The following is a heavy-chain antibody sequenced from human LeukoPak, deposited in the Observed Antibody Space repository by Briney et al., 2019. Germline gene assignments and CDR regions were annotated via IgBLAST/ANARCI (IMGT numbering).Heavy chain of an antibody. CDR1: GFTFTSYA. Sequence: GGSLRLSCAASGFTFTSYAMNWVRQVPGKGLEWVAAISGSGGNPYYADSVKGRFTISRDNSKNTLYLQMNSLRVEDTAVYHCAKGHGSGSYYIVFDDWGQGTLVTVSS. V-gene: IGHV3-23*01. J-gene: IGHJ4*02. CDR2: ISGSGGNP. D-gene: IGHD3-10*01. CDR3: AKGHGSGSYYIVFDD.